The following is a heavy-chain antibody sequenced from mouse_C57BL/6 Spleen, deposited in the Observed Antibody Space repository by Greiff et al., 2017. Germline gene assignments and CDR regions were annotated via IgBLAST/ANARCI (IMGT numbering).Heavy chain of an antibody. D-gene: IGHD2-4*01. V-gene: IGHV1-63*01. Sequence: QVQLQQSGAELVRPGTSVKMSCKASGYTFTNYWIGWAKQRPGHGLEWIGDIYPGGGYTNYNEKFKGKGTLTADKSSSTAYMQFSSLASEDTAIYYCARSNYDYDDAMDYWGQGTSVTVSS. CDR2: IYPGGGYT. CDR1: GYTFTNYW. J-gene: IGHJ4*01. CDR3: ARSNYDYDDAMDY.